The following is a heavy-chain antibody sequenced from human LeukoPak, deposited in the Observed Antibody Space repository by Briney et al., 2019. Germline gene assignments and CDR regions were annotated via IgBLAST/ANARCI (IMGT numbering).Heavy chain of an antibody. J-gene: IGHJ4*02. D-gene: IGHD3-9*01. Sequence: GGSLRLSCAASGFTFSSYAMSWVRQAPGKGLEWVSAISGSGGSTYYADSVKGRFTISRDNSKNTLYLQMNSLRAEDTAVYYCAKCSYDILTGPHDSWAQGTLVTVSS. V-gene: IGHV3-23*01. CDR2: ISGSGGST. CDR1: GFTFSSYA. CDR3: AKCSYDILTGPHDS.